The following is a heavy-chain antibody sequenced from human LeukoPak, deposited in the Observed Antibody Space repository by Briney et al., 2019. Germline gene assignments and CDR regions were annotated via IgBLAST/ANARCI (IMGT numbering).Heavy chain of an antibody. Sequence: SGGSLRLSCAAFGFIFSSYVMSWVRQAPGKGLEWVSVISGSGGSTYYADSVKGRFTISRDNSKNTLYLQMNSLRAEDTAVYYCAKDFRSGIFDYWGQGTLVTVSS. D-gene: IGHD3-10*01. CDR3: AKDFRSGIFDY. V-gene: IGHV3-23*01. CDR2: ISGSGGST. J-gene: IGHJ4*02. CDR1: GFIFSSYV.